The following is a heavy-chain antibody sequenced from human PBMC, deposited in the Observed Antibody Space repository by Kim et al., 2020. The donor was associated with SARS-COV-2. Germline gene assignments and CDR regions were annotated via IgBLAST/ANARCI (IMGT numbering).Heavy chain of an antibody. V-gene: IGHV3-7*03. Sequence: GGSLRLSCAASGFTFSSYWMSWVRQAPGKGLEWVANIKQDGSEKYYVDSVKGRFTISRDNAKNSLYLQMNSRRAEDTAVYYCARVAPITMVRGVIPYYYYGMDVWGQGPTLTVSS. J-gene: IGHJ6*02. CDR2: IKQDGSEK. D-gene: IGHD3-10*01. CDR3: ARVAPITMVRGVIPYYYYGMDV. CDR1: GFTFSSYW.